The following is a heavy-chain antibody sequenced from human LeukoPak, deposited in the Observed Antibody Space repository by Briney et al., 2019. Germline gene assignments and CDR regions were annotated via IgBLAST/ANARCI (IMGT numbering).Heavy chain of an antibody. D-gene: IGHD1-26*01. CDR2: IYHSGST. CDR3: ARHYSGSFYPPYFDY. Sequence: PSETLSLTCAVSVYSISNGYFWGLIRQPAGKGLEWIGSIYHSGSTYYNPSLKSRVTISVDTSKNQFSLKVGSLTSADTAVYYCARHYSGSFYPPYFDYWGQGTLVTVSS. J-gene: IGHJ4*02. CDR1: VYSISNGYF. V-gene: IGHV4-38-2*01.